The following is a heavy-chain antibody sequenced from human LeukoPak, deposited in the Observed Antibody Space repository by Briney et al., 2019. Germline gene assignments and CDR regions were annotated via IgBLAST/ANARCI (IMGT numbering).Heavy chain of an antibody. CDR2: SSGAGP. V-gene: IGHV3-23*01. CDR3: CKDPNGDYVGAFDM. CDR1: GLTFSAYR. D-gene: IGHD4-17*01. J-gene: IGHJ3*02. Sequence: GGSLRLSCGASGLTFSAYRVTWVRRAPGKGLEGVSSSSGAGPYYADSVKGRFTISRDNSENTLFLQMNSLRADDTAVYYCCKDPNGDYVGAFDMWGQGTKVTVSS.